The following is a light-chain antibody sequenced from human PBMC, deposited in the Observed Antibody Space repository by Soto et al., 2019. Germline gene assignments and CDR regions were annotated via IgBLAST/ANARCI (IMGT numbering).Light chain of an antibody. V-gene: IGKV1-5*03. J-gene: IGKJ1*01. CDR1: RSISSW. CDR3: QQYNSYSPWT. CDR2: KTS. Sequence: DIQMTQSPSTLSASVGDRVTITCRASRSISSWLAWYQQKPGRAPKLLIYKTSNLESGVPSRFSGSGSGTEFTLTISSLQPDDFATYYCQQYNSYSPWTFGQGTKVEIK.